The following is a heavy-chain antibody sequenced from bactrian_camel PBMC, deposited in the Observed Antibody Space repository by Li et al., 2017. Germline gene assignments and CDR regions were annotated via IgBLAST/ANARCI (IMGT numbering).Heavy chain of an antibody. D-gene: IGHD2*01. J-gene: IGHJ4*01. CDR1: TGTFRSAC. Sequence: HVQLVESGGGSVQAGGSLRLSCAASTGTFRSACMGWIRQVSGKEREGVASIDSDGETTYADSVKGRFTVSRDNAKNTLYLEMSDLTPEDSAMYYCAADSPGYCAGGYFLSRNRTRFWGRGTQVTVS. CDR2: IDSDGET. V-gene: IGHV3S9*01. CDR3: AADSPGYCAGGYFLSRNRTRF.